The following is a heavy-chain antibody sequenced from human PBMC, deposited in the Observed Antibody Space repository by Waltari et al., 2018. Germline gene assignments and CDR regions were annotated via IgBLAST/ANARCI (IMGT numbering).Heavy chain of an antibody. Sequence: QVQLQESGPGLVKPSETLSLTCTVSGGSISSYYWSWIRQPPGKGLEWIGYIYYSGSTNYNPSLKSRVTRSLDTSKNQFSLKLSSVTAADTAVYYCAMVPYYDDSSGYTYYFDYWGQGTLVTVSS. V-gene: IGHV4-59*01. J-gene: IGHJ4*02. CDR3: AMVPYYDDSSGYTYYFDY. D-gene: IGHD3-22*01. CDR1: GGSISSYY. CDR2: IYYSGST.